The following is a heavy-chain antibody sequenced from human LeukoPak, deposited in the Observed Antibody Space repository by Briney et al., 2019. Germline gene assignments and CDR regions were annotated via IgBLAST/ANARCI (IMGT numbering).Heavy chain of an antibody. J-gene: IGHJ4*02. D-gene: IGHD5-24*01. CDR3: ARDRNGDGLAYFDY. V-gene: IGHV1-2*02. CDR2: INPHSGGT. Sequence: VASVKVSCKASGYSFTDYLMHWVRQAPGQGLEWMGWINPHSGGTSSAQKFQGRVTMTRDTSISTTYMELSTLRSDDTAVYYCARDRNGDGLAYFDYWGQGTLVTVSS. CDR1: GYSFTDYL.